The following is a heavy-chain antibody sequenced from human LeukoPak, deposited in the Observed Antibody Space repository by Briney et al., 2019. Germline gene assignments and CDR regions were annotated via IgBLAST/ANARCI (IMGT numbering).Heavy chain of an antibody. CDR3: ARVGRPLAPDY. CDR2: IIPIFGTA. CDR1: GGTFSSYA. V-gene: IGHV1-69*05. J-gene: IGHJ4*02. Sequence: SVKVSCKASGGTFSSYAISWVRQAPGQGLEWMGRIIPIFGTANYAQKFQGRVTITTDESTSTAYMGLSSLRSEDTAVYYCARVGRPLAPDYWGQGTLVTVSS. D-gene: IGHD1-1*01.